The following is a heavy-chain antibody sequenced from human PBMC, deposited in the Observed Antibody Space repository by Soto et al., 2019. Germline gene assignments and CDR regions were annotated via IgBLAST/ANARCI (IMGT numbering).Heavy chain of an antibody. CDR3: ARHPSYCSGGHCYSDY. Sequence: EVQVVQSGAVVKKPGESLKISWKGSGYSFTSYWIGWVRQMPGKGLEWMGIINPGDSDTRYNPSFQGQVTISADNSISTAYLQWSSLKASDSGMYYCARHPSYCSGGHCYSDYWGQGTLVTVSS. J-gene: IGHJ4*02. V-gene: IGHV5-51*01. CDR2: INPGDSDT. D-gene: IGHD2-15*01. CDR1: GYSFTSYW.